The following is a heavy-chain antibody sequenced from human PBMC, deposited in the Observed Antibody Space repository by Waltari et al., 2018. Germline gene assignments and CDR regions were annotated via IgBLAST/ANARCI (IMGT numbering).Heavy chain of an antibody. J-gene: IGHJ3*02. V-gene: IGHV3-23*01. CDR1: GFTFSNYA. CDR3: AKFPSDM. CDR2: ISGDGGDST. Sequence: EVQVLESGGGLVQPGGSLRLSCAASGFTFSNYAMSWVRQAPGKGLEWVSGISGDGGDSTYYADSVKGRFTISRDNSKSTLYLQMNSLRAEDMAVYYCAKFPSDMWGQGTMVTVSS.